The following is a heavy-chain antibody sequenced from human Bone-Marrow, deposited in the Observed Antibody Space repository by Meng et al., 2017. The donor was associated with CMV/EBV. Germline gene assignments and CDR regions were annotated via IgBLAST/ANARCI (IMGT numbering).Heavy chain of an antibody. CDR2: IYHSGST. CDR1: GGSISSSNW. D-gene: IGHD6-6*01. J-gene: IGHJ4*02. V-gene: IGHV4-4*02. Sequence: SETLSLTCAVSGGSISSSNWWSWVRQPPGKGLEWIGEIYHSGSTNYNPSLKSRVTISVDKSKNQFSLKLSSVTAADTAVYYCARATGGSYSSSSPVRYWGQGTLVTVSS. CDR3: ARATGGSYSSSSPVRY.